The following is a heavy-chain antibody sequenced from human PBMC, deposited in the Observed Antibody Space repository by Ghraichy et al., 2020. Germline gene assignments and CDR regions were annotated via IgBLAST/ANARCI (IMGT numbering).Heavy chain of an antibody. CDR3: ARDQVRAVGMDV. CDR1: GFTFSRYN. CDR2: ITSSTSYI. D-gene: IGHD4-17*01. Sequence: GGSLRLSCVASGFTFSRYNMNWVRQAPGKGLEWVSSITSSTSYIDYADSVRGRSTISRDNAKNSLYLEMNSLRVEDTAVYYCARDQVRAVGMDVWGQGTTVTVAS. J-gene: IGHJ6*02. V-gene: IGHV3-21*01.